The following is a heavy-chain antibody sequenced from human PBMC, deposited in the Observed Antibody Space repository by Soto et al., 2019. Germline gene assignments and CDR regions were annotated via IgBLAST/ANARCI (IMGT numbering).Heavy chain of an antibody. Sequence: SETLSLTCTVSGGSISSYYWSWIRQPPGKGLEWIGYIYYSGSTNYNPSLKSRVTISVDTSKNQFSLKLSSVTAADTAVYYCAGSIAVAGQRLELDYWGQGTLVTVSS. CDR2: IYYSGST. V-gene: IGHV4-59*01. CDR3: AGSIAVAGQRLELDY. J-gene: IGHJ4*02. D-gene: IGHD6-19*01. CDR1: GGSISSYY.